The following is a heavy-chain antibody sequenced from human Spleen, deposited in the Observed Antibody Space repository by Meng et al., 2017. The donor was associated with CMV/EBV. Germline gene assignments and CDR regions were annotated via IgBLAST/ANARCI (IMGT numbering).Heavy chain of an antibody. J-gene: IGHJ6*02. CDR1: GFTFDDYA. CDR2: INWRGDDV. Sequence: SLKISCTASGFTFDDYAIYWVRQTPGKGLEWVSRINWRGDDVHYADSVKGRFTISRDNGKDSVFLQMNSLRTEDTALYYCAKDVRRTGTYYFYFSMDVWGQGTTVTVSS. V-gene: IGHV3-9*01. CDR3: AKDVRRTGTYYFYFSMDV. D-gene: IGHD3/OR15-3a*01.